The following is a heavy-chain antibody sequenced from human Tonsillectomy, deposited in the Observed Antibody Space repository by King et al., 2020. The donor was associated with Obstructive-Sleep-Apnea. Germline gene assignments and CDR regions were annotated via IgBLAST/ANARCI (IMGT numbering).Heavy chain of an antibody. J-gene: IGHJ6*02. Sequence: VQLVESGGGVGQPGRSLRLSCAASGFTFSSYGMDWVRQAPGKGLEWVAIISHDGSNKYYADSVKCRFTISRDNSENTLYLQMNSLRAEDTAVYYCAKQLEYYYGMDVWGQGTTVTVSS. V-gene: IGHV3-30*18. CDR2: ISHDGSNK. D-gene: IGHD3-3*01. CDR1: GFTFSSYG. CDR3: AKQLEYYYGMDV.